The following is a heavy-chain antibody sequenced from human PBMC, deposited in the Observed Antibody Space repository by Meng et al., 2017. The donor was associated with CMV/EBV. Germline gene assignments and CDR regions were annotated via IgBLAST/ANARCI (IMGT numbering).Heavy chain of an antibody. Sequence: QLQLPEAGPALVKPSATLSLTCTASGGSISSSSYYWGWIRQPPGKGLEWIGSIYYSGSTYYNPSLKSRVTISVDTSKNQFSLKLSSVTAADTAVYYCARDLSNPLVVPAAYNWFDPWAREPWSPSPQ. CDR2: IYYSGST. CDR3: ARDLSNPLVVPAAYNWFDP. D-gene: IGHD2-2*01. V-gene: IGHV4-39*07. CDR1: GGSISSSSYY. J-gene: IGHJ5*02.